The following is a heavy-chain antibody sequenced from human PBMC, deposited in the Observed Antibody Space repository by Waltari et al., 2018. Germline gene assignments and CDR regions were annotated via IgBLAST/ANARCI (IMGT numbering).Heavy chain of an antibody. CDR1: GGSISSYY. V-gene: IGHV4-59*01. Sequence: QVQLQESGPGLVKPSETLSLTCTVSGGSISSYYWSWIRQPPGKGLEWIGYIYYSGSTNYNPSLKSRVTISVDTSKNQFSLKLSSVTAADTAVYYCARDRSQVVTPRWYFDLWGRGTLVTVSS. CDR2: IYYSGST. CDR3: ARDRSQVVTPRWYFDL. J-gene: IGHJ2*01. D-gene: IGHD2-21*02.